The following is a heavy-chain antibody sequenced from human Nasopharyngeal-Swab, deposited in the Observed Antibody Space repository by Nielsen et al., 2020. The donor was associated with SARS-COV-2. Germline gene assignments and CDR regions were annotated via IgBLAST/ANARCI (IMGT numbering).Heavy chain of an antibody. Sequence: SETLSLTCTVSGGSISSYYWSRIRQPPGKGLEWIGYIYYSGSTNYNPSLKSRVTISVDTSKNQFSLKLSSVTAADTAVYYCARGSGYYDSSGYSDYWGQGTLVTVSS. CDR2: IYYSGST. CDR1: GGSISSYY. D-gene: IGHD3-22*01. V-gene: IGHV4-59*13. J-gene: IGHJ4*02. CDR3: ARGSGYYDSSGYSDY.